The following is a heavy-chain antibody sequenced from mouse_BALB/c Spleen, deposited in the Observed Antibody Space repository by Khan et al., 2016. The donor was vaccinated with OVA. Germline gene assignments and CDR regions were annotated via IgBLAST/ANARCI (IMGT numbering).Heavy chain of an antibody. CDR3: ARDYWFDY. Sequence: EVELVESGGGLVQPGGSLKLSCAASGFTYSNYAMSWVRQTPEKRLEWVASISSGGSTYYPDSVKGRLTISRDNSRNLLTLQMSSLRSEDTAMYYCARDYWFDYWGQGTLVTVSA. CDR1: GFTYSNYA. J-gene: IGHJ3*01. CDR2: ISSGGST. V-gene: IGHV5-6-5*01.